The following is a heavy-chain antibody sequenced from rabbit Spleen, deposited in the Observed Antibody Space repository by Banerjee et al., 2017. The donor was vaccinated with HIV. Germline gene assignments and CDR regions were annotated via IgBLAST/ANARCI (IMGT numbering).Heavy chain of an antibody. CDR2: IDTGSSGFT. V-gene: IGHV1S40*01. Sequence: EESGGDLVKPGASLTLTCIASGVSFSDNSYMCWVRQAPGKGLEWIVCIDTGSSGFTYFASWAKGRFTISKTSSTTVTLQMTSLTAADTATYFCARSAGYVGYGYSTGGNLWGPGTLVTVS. CDR1: GVSFSDNSY. J-gene: IGHJ4*01. CDR3: ARSAGYVGYGYSTGGNL. D-gene: IGHD6-1*01.